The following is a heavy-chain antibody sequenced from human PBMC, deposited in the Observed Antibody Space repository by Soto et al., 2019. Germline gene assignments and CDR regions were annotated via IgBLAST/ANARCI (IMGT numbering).Heavy chain of an antibody. CDR1: GFTFSSYS. Sequence: GGSLRLSCAASGFTFSSYSMNWVRQAPGKGLEWVSSISSSSSYIYYADSVKGRFTISRDNAKNSLYLEMNSLGAGDTAVYYCAKDLNRMTAYGMDVWGQGTTVTVSS. CDR3: AKDLNRMTAYGMDV. V-gene: IGHV3-21*06. CDR2: ISSSSSYI. J-gene: IGHJ6*02. D-gene: IGHD5-18*01.